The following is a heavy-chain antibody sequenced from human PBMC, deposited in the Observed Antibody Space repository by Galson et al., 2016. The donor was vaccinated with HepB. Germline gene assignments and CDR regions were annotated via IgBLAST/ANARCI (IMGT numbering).Heavy chain of an antibody. CDR1: GYTFTNYG. V-gene: IGHV1-18*04. CDR2: ISVYDGNT. D-gene: IGHD4-17*01. J-gene: IGHJ4*02. CDR3: SRLLTTVTAGRDYFDY. Sequence: QSGAEVKEAGASVKVSCKASGYTFTNYGITWVRQAPGQGLEWMGWISVYDGNTNYTQKLQGRVTMTTDTSTSTAYMEVGNLRSDDTAVYYCSRLLTTVTAGRDYFDYWGQGSLVTVSS.